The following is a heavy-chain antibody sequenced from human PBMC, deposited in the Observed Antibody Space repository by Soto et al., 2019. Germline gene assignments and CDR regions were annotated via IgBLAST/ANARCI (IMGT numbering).Heavy chain of an antibody. CDR2: ISYDGNNK. V-gene: IGHV3-30-3*01. Sequence: QVQLVESGGGVVQPWRSLRLSCAASGFTFSNYAMYWVRQAPGKGLEWVAVISYDGNNKYYADSVKGRFTISRDNSKNTLYLQMNSLRAEDTAVYYCARAGCDGGTCYTLVGLRYGMDVWGQGTTVTVSS. CDR1: GFTFSNYA. D-gene: IGHD2-15*01. CDR3: ARAGCDGGTCYTLVGLRYGMDV. J-gene: IGHJ6*02.